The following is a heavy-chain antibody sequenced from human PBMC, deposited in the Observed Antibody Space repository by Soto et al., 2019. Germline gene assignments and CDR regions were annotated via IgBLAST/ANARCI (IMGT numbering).Heavy chain of an antibody. Sequence: SETLSLTCTVSGASISNDDYFWSWIRQPPGKGLEWIGFIYYSGTYYNPSLKSRATISADTSKNHFSLKLTSVTAADTAVYYCARDLAYCASGSCYAKWGPWGQGTLVTVSS. CDR3: ARDLAYCASGSCYAKWGP. V-gene: IGHV4-30-4*01. CDR2: IYYSGT. J-gene: IGHJ5*02. D-gene: IGHD2-21*01. CDR1: GASISNDDYF.